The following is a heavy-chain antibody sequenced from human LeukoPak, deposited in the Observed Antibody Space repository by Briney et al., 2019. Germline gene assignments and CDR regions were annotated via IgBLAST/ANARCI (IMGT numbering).Heavy chain of an antibody. J-gene: IGHJ4*02. V-gene: IGHV1-3*01. CDR1: GYTFTSYT. CDR2: INAGSGNT. Sequence: ASVKVSCKASGYTFTSYTMHWVRQAPGQRLEWMGWINAGSGNTKYSQKFQGRVTITRDTAASTVYMELSSLRSEDTAVYYCASGHYDSSGDTFDYWGQGTMVTVSS. CDR3: ASGHYDSSGDTFDY. D-gene: IGHD3-22*01.